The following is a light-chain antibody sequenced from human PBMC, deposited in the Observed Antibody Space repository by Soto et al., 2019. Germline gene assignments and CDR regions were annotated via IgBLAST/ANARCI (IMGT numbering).Light chain of an antibody. CDR1: SSDVGNYEL. CDR3: SSYTSSSTQV. J-gene: IGLJ1*01. V-gene: IGLV2-14*02. Sequence: QSVLTQPASVSGSPGQSITISCIGTSSDVGNYELVSWYQQLPGKAPKLMIYEVSNRPSGVSNRFSGSKSGNTASLTISGLQAEDEADYYCSSYTSSSTQVFGTGTKLTVL. CDR2: EVS.